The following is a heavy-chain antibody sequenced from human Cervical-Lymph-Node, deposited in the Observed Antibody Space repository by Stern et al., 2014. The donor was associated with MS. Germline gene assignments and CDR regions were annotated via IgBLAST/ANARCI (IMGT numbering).Heavy chain of an antibody. J-gene: IGHJ5*01. V-gene: IGHV1-69*01. CDR2: IIPVFGTT. Sequence: VQLLQSGAEVKKPGSSVKVSCKASGGTFSTSVISWVRQAPGQGLEWMGGIIPVFGTTNYGQKFQGRVTITADESTSTAYMELSSLRSEDTAMYYCATYYCGGDCYSGYFDPWGQGTLVTVSS. CDR3: ATYYCGGDCYSGYFDP. D-gene: IGHD2-21*02. CDR1: GGTFSTSV.